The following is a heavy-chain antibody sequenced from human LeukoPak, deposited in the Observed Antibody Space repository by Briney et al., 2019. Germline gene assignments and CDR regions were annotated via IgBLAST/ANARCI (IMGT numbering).Heavy chain of an antibody. CDR2: ISSSSAYI. D-gene: IGHD3-10*01. J-gene: IGHJ6*02. Sequence: PGRSLRLSCAASGFTFDDCAMHWVRHAPGKGLEWVSSISSSSAYIYYADSVKGRFTVSRDNAKNSLYLQMNSLTAEDTAVYYCAGEGMDVWGQGTTVTVSS. V-gene: IGHV3-21*01. CDR3: AGEGMDV. CDR1: GFTFDDCA.